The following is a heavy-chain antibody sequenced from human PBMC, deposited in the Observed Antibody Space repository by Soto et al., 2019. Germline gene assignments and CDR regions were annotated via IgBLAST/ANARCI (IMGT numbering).Heavy chain of an antibody. Sequence: SETLSLTCSVSGGSIGSSSYYFGWIRQPPGKGLEWIGSLYYTWTTYYNSSLKSRVTISADKSQNQFSLRLSSVTAADTAVYYGGAYCSRTYCTDWFDPWGQGTLVTVSS. CDR1: GGSIGSSSYY. D-gene: IGHD2-2*01. V-gene: IGHV4-39*01. CDR3: GAYCSRTYCTDWFDP. CDR2: LYYTWTT. J-gene: IGHJ5*02.